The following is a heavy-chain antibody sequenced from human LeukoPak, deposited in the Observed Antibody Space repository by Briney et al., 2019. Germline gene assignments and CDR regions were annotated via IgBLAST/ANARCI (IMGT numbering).Heavy chain of an antibody. J-gene: IGHJ4*02. CDR3: ARDRDVVVPAAMFFDY. D-gene: IGHD2-2*01. Sequence: ASVKVSCKASGDTFTSYYMHWVRQAPVQGLEWMGIINPSGGSTSYAQKFQGRVTMTRDTSTSTVYMELSSLRSEDTAVYYCARDRDVVVPAAMFFDYWGQGTLVTVSS. CDR1: GDTFTSYY. V-gene: IGHV1-46*01. CDR2: INPSGGST.